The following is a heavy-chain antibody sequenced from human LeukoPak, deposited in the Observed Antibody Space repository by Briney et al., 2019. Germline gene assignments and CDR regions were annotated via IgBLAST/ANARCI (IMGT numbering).Heavy chain of an antibody. V-gene: IGHV4-38-2*01. CDR2: IYHSGST. Sequence: SETLSLTCAVSGYSISSGYYWGWIRQPPGKGLKWIGSIYHSGSTYYNPSLKSRVTISVDTSKNQFSLKLSSVTAADTAVYYCARMRCSSTSCYTHYYYYYMDVWGKGTTVTASS. D-gene: IGHD2-2*02. CDR1: GYSISSGYY. CDR3: ARMRCSSTSCYTHYYYYYMDV. J-gene: IGHJ6*03.